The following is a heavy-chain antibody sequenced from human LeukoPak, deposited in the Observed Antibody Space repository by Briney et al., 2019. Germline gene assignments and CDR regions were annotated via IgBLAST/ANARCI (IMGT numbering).Heavy chain of an antibody. Sequence: GESLRLSCTASAFAFSNHAMSWVRQAPGKGLEWVSSISISGGTTYYADSVKGRFTISIENSKSTLYLQMNNLRADDTAVYYCANEIRPNDYWGQGTLVTVSS. D-gene: IGHD4-17*01. CDR1: AFAFSNHA. CDR3: ANEIRPNDY. V-gene: IGHV3-23*01. J-gene: IGHJ4*02. CDR2: ISISGGTT.